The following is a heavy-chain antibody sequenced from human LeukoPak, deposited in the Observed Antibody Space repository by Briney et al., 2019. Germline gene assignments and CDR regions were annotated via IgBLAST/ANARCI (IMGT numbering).Heavy chain of an antibody. CDR2: ISGSGAGT. CDR1: AFTFSTYA. CDR3: AKDSGELLYGDAFDI. V-gene: IGHV3-23*01. J-gene: IGHJ3*02. Sequence: GGSLRLSCAASAFTFSTYAMSWVRQAPGMGLEWVSGISGSGAGTYYADSVKGRFAISRDNSKNILYLQMNSLRAEDTAVYYCAKDSGELLYGDAFDIWGQGTRVAVSS. D-gene: IGHD3-10*01.